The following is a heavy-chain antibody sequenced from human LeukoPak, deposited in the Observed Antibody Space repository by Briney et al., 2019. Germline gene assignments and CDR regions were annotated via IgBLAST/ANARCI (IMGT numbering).Heavy chain of an antibody. J-gene: IGHJ4*02. CDR3: ARGLYYYDSSGYAKYFDY. D-gene: IGHD3-22*01. CDR1: GGTFSIYA. CDR2: IIPIFGTA. Sequence: ASVKVSCKASGGTFSIYAISWVRQAPGQGLEWMGGIIPIFGTANYAQKFQGRVTITADESTSTAYMELSSLRSEDTAVYYCARGLYYYDSSGYAKYFDYWGQGTLVTVSS. V-gene: IGHV1-69*13.